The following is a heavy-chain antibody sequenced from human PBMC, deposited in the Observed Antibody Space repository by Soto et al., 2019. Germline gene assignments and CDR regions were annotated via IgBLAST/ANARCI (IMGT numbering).Heavy chain of an antibody. Sequence: EVHLLESGGGLVQPGGSLRLSCAACGFTFNSYAIVWIRQAPGKGLEWVSVLSARGGSSYFADSVKGRFTISRDNSKNVLSLEMNSLRAEDTAIYFCAKGSIEYSASVDNWGQGTLVLVSS. J-gene: IGHJ4*02. CDR3: AKGSIEYSASVDN. V-gene: IGHV3-23*01. D-gene: IGHD5-12*01. CDR2: LSARGGSS. CDR1: GFTFNSYA.